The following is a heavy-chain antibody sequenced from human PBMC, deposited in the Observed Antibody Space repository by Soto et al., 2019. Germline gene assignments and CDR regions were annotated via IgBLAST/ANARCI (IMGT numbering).Heavy chain of an antibody. D-gene: IGHD3-10*01. CDR1: GYTFTSYG. CDR3: ARASLWFGELLLYFAFDI. Sequence: ASVKVSCKASGYTFTSYGISWVRQAPGQGLEWMGWISAYNGNTNYAQKLQGRVTMTTDTSTSTAYMELRSLRSDDTAVYYCARASLWFGELLLYFAFDIWGQATMVTVSS. CDR2: ISAYNGNT. V-gene: IGHV1-18*01. J-gene: IGHJ3*02.